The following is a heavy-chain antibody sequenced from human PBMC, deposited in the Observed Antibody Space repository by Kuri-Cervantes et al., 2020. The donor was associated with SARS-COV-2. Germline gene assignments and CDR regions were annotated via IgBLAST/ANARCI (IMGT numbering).Heavy chain of an antibody. CDR1: GLTLRSYS. D-gene: IGHD2-2*01. CDR3: ARDGGYCTLTTCYSYWYFDL. V-gene: IGHV3-21*01. Sequence: LSLTCAASGLTLRSYSMNWVRQSPGKGLEWVASITSDSRYIYYAGSVKGRFTISRDNAKNSLYLEMNSLRAEDTAVYYCARDGGYCTLTTCYSYWYFDLWGRGTLVTVSS. CDR2: ITSDSRYI. J-gene: IGHJ2*01.